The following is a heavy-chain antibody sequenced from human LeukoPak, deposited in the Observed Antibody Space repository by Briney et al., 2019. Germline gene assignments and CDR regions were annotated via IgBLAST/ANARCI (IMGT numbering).Heavy chain of an antibody. J-gene: IGHJ4*02. CDR1: GGSISSGDYY. Sequence: SETLSLTCTVSGGSISSGDYYWNWIRQPPGKGLEWIGYTTDSGSTYYNPSLKSRVTISVDTSKTQFSLRLSSVTAADTAVYYCARGLRGRSAYYFDSWGQGTLVTVSS. V-gene: IGHV4-30-4*01. CDR3: ARGLRGRSAYYFDS. CDR2: TTDSGST.